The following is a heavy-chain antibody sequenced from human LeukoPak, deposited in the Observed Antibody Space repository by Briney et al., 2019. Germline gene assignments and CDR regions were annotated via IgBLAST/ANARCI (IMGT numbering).Heavy chain of an antibody. Sequence: PGRSLRLSCAASGFSFSNYGIHWVRQAPGKGLEWVTVISYDGSNKYYADSVEGRFTISRDNSKNTLYLQMNSLRAEDTAVYYCAKGGTYRDYFDYWGQGTLVTVSS. D-gene: IGHD3-16*01. CDR1: GFSFSNYG. J-gene: IGHJ4*02. CDR2: ISYDGSNK. CDR3: AKGGTYRDYFDY. V-gene: IGHV3-30*18.